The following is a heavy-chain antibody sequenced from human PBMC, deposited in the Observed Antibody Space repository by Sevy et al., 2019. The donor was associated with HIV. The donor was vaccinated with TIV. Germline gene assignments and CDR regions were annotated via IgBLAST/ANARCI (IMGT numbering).Heavy chain of an antibody. J-gene: IGHJ4*02. Sequence: GGSLRLSCAASGVTFSDYYMSWIRQAPGKGLEWISYISGSSSAIVYADSVKGRFAISRNNAKNSLYLHMDNLRAEDTTVYFCVGRPYSSAYSWSYHFDYWGQGSLVTVSS. CDR1: GVTFSDYY. V-gene: IGHV3-11*01. CDR3: VGRPYSSAYSWSYHFDY. D-gene: IGHD3-16*01. CDR2: ISGSSSAI.